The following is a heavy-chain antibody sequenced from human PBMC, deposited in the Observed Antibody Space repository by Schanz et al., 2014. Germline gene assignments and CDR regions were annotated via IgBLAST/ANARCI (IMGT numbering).Heavy chain of an antibody. Sequence: DVHLLESGGTLVRPGGSLRLSCAASGFTFSTYAMAWVRQAPGKGLEWVSSINTGGDSTYYADSVKGRFTISRDNSKSTLYLQMNSLRAEDTAVYYCAKNQYDDVDLSSFYFDFWGQGTLVTVSS. V-gene: IGHV3-23*01. CDR2: INTGGDST. CDR1: GFTFSTYA. J-gene: IGHJ4*02. D-gene: IGHD3-10*02. CDR3: AKNQYDDVDLSSFYFDF.